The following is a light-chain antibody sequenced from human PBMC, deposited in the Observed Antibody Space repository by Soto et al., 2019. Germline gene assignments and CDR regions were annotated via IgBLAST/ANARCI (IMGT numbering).Light chain of an antibody. CDR3: LQYNDYSWT. CDR1: ETISTC. CDR2: SSS. J-gene: IGKJ1*01. V-gene: IGKV1-5*01. Sequence: DTQMTQSPSTLSASVGDRVTITCRASETISTCLAWYQQKPGQAPKLLIYSSSFLESGVPARFSGSGSGTDFTLTISSLQPDDFATYYCLQYNDYSWTFGQGTKVQIK.